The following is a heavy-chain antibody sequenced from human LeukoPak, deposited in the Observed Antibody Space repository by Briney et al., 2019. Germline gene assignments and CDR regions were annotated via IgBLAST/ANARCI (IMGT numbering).Heavy chain of an antibody. CDR2: IYYSGST. Sequence: SETLSLTCTVSGGPISSSSYYWGWIRQPPGKGLEWIGSIYYSGSTYYNPSLKSRVTISVDTSKNQFSLKLSSVTAADTAVYYCARHTYSSGYYSDYWGQGTLVTVSS. J-gene: IGHJ4*02. CDR1: GGPISSSSYY. D-gene: IGHD3-22*01. V-gene: IGHV4-39*01. CDR3: ARHTYSSGYYSDY.